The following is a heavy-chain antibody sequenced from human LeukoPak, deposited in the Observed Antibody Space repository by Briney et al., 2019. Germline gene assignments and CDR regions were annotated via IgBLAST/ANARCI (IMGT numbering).Heavy chain of an antibody. J-gene: IGHJ4*02. CDR1: GFTFSSYG. CDR2: IRYDGNNK. V-gene: IGHV3-30*02. CDR3: AKLTRTYCGGDCYWGDLDY. D-gene: IGHD2-21*01. Sequence: PGGSLRLSCAASGFTFSSYGMHWVRQAPGKGLEWVAFIRYDGNNKYYADSVKGRFTVSRDNSKNTLYLQMNSLRAEDTAVYYCAKLTRTYCGGDCYWGDLDYWGQGTLVTVSS.